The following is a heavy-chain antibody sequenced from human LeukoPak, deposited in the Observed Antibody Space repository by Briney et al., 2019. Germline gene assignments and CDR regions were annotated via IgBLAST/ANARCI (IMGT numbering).Heavy chain of an antibody. D-gene: IGHD6-13*01. CDR3: ARAVAAAGTFVVDY. CDR1: GGSISSYY. Sequence: SETLSLTCTVSGGSISSYYWSWIRQPPGKGLEWIGYIYYSGSTNYNPSLKSRVTISVDTFKNQFSLKLSSVTAADTAVYYCARAVAAAGTFVVDYWGQGTLVTVSS. J-gene: IGHJ4*02. V-gene: IGHV4-59*01. CDR2: IYYSGST.